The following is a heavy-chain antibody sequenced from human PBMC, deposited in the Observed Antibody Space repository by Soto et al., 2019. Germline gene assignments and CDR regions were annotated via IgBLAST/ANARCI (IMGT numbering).Heavy chain of an antibody. CDR2: IIPIFGTA. CDR1: GVTFSSYA. Sequence: SVKVSCKASGVTFSSYAISWVRQAPGQGLEWMGGIIPIFGTANYAQKFQGRVTITADESTSTAYMELSSLRSEDTAVYYCARVNGAVAGTDYYYGMDVWGQGTTVTVSS. D-gene: IGHD6-19*01. CDR3: ARVNGAVAGTDYYYGMDV. V-gene: IGHV1-69*13. J-gene: IGHJ6*02.